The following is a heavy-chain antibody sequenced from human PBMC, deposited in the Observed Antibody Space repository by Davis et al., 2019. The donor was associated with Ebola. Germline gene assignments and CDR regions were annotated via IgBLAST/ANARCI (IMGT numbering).Heavy chain of an antibody. CDR3: AACSGSTHYYGMDV. CDR2: ISGSGGST. CDR1: GFSFRSFA. V-gene: IGHV3-23*01. Sequence: GESLKISCAASGFSFRSFAMSWVRQAPGKGLEWVSGISGSGGSTYYADSVKVRFTISRDNSKNTLYLQMNSLRVEDTAVYHCAACSGSTHYYGMDVWGKGTTVTVSS. J-gene: IGHJ6*04. D-gene: IGHD3-10*02.